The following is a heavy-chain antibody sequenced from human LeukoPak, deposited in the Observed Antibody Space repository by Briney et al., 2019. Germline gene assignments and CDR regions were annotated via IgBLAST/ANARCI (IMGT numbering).Heavy chain of an antibody. CDR2: ISYSGNT. Sequence: SETVSLTCEVSGYSISSGFSWGWIRQTPWKGLEWIATISYSGNTDYNPSLRGRVAISSDTSKNQFSLRLTSVAAADTAVYFCAREGADPGIAPWGRGTWVTVSS. D-gene: IGHD3-16*01. CDR1: GYSISSGFS. V-gene: IGHV4-38-2*02. CDR3: AREGADPGIAP. J-gene: IGHJ5*02.